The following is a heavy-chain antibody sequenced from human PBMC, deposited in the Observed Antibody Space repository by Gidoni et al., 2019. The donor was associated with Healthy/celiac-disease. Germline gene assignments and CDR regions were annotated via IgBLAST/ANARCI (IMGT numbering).Heavy chain of an antibody. V-gene: IGHV3-74*01. D-gene: IGHD2-21*02. CDR1: GFTFSSHW. J-gene: IGHJ4*02. CDR3: ARRYDCGGDCPFDY. CDR2: INSDGSST. Sequence: EVQLVESGGGLVQPGGSLRLSCAASGFTFSSHWIHWVRQVPGKGLVWVSRINSDGSSTRYADSVKGRFTISRDNAKNTLYLKMNSLRGEDTAVYYCARRYDCGGDCPFDYWGQGTLVTVSS.